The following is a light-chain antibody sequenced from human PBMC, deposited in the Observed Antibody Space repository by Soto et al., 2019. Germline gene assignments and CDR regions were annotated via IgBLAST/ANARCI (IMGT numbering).Light chain of an antibody. J-gene: IGLJ3*02. V-gene: IGLV2-23*02. CDR1: TSDVGGYDV. Sequence: QSVLTQPASVSGSPGQSITISCSGTTSDVGGYDVVSWYQQHPGKAPKLMIFEVNQRPSGVSDRFSGSKSGNTASLTISGLQAGDEADYYCCSFAGSSTFWVFGGGTKLIVL. CDR2: EVN. CDR3: CSFAGSSTFWV.